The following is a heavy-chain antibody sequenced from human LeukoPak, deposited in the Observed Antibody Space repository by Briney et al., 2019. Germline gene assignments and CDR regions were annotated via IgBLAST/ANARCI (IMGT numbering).Heavy chain of an antibody. CDR3: ARDSSGYSNDAFDI. D-gene: IGHD3-22*01. J-gene: IGHJ3*02. CDR1: GYTFTGYY. CDR2: ISAYNGNT. Sequence: ASVKVSCKASGYTFTGYYMHWVRQAPGQGLEWMGWISAYNGNTNYAQKLQGRVTMTTDTSTSTAYMELRSLRSDDTAVYYCARDSSGYSNDAFDIWGQGTMVTVSS. V-gene: IGHV1-18*04.